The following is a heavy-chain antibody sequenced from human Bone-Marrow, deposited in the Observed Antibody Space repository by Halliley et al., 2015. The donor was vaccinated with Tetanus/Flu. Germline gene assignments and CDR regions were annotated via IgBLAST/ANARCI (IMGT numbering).Heavy chain of an antibody. Sequence: TLSLTCTVSGGSISSGGYYWSWIRQHPGTGLEWIGYIYYSGSTYYNPSLKSRVSISIDTSKNQFSLKRSSVTAADTAVYYCARDRGDTAMTDCWGPGTLVTVSS. J-gene: IGHJ4*02. D-gene: IGHD5-18*01. CDR1: GGSISSGGYY. CDR2: IYYSGST. CDR3: ARDRGDTAMTDC. V-gene: IGHV4-31*03.